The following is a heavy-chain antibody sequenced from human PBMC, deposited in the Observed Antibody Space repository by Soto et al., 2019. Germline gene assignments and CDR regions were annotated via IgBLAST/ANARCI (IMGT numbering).Heavy chain of an antibody. CDR2: ISGHGGNT. CDR3: AKEALYTSSLLH. CDR1: GFTFSSYA. D-gene: IGHD2-15*01. J-gene: IGHJ4*02. V-gene: IGHV3-23*01. Sequence: EVQLLESGGGLVQPGGSLRLSCAASGFTFSSYALSWVRQAPGRGLEWVSTISGHGGNTFYADSVKGRFTVSRDNPKNTLYLQLNSLTAEDTALYYCAKEALYTSSLLHWGPGTLVTVSS.